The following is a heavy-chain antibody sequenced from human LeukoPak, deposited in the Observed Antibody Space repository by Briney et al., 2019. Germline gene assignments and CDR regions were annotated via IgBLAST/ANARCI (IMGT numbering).Heavy chain of an antibody. Sequence: PSQTLSLTCTVSGGSISSGDYYWSWIRQPPGKGLEWIGEIYHSGSTNYNPSLKSRVTISVDKSKNQFSLKLSSVTAADTAVYYCARTLRWFDPWGQGTLVTVSS. CDR1: GGSISSGDYY. V-gene: IGHV4-30-2*01. CDR3: ARTLRWFDP. J-gene: IGHJ5*02. CDR2: IYHSGST.